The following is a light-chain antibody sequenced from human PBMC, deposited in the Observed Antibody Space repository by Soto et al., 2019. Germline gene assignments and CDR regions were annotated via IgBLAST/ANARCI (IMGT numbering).Light chain of an antibody. V-gene: IGLV2-14*01. CDR3: SSYTSSSILYV. CDR2: EVS. Sequence: QSVLTQPRSVSGSPGQSVTISCTGTSSDVGGYNYVSWYQQHQGKAPQLIIYEVSNRPSAVSNRFSGSKSGNTASLTISGLQTEDEADYHCSSYTSSSILYVFGTGTKVTVL. CDR1: SSDVGGYNY. J-gene: IGLJ1*01.